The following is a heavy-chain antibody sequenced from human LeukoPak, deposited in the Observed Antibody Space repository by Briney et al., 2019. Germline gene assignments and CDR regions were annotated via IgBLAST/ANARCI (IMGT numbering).Heavy chain of an antibody. D-gene: IGHD3-22*01. J-gene: IGHJ4*02. V-gene: IGHV3-64D*09. CDR2: ITGNGGRT. CDR1: GFIFTSYA. Sequence: GGSLRLSCSASGFIFTSYAMYWVRQAPGKGLEYVSAITGNGGRTYYADSVKGKFTISRDNSKNTVYLQMSSLRVEDTAVYYCVKDPRYYGDYWGRGTLVTVPS. CDR3: VKDPRYYGDY.